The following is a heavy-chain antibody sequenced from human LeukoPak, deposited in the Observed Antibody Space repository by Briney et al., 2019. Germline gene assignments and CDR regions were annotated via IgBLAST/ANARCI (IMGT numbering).Heavy chain of an antibody. CDR3: AKARGSGSYSYYFDY. J-gene: IGHJ4*02. CDR1: GYTFTSFY. CDR2: INPNAGST. Sequence: VSVKVSCKASGYTFTSFYMHWVRQAPGQGLEWMGIINPNAGSTNYAQKFQGRVTMTRDTSTRTVYVELSSLRSEDTAVYYCAKARGSGSYSYYFDYWGQGTLVTVSS. D-gene: IGHD3-10*01. V-gene: IGHV1-46*03.